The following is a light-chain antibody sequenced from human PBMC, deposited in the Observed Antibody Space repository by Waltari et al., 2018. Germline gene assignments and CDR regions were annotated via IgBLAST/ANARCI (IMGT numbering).Light chain of an antibody. V-gene: IGKV4-1*01. J-gene: IGKJ3*01. CDR3: HQYSSSPFT. CDR2: WGS. CDR1: QSVLYTSNNKNY. Sequence: DIVMTQSPDSLAVSLGERATINCKSSQSVLYTSNNKNYLAWYQQRPGQPPKVLFYWGSTRESGVPDRFSASGSVTDFTLTINTMQAEDVAVYYCHQYSSSPFTFGPGTKVEIK.